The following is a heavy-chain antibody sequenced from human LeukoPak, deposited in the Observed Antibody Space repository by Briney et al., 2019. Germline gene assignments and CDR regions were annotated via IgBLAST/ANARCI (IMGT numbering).Heavy chain of an antibody. Sequence: GGSLRLSCAASGFTFSNFGISWVRQAPGKGLEWVSAISDSGDSTYYADSVKGRFTVSRDNSKNTLYLQMNSLRAEDTAVYYCAKRTSSSLFDYWGQGTLVTVSS. CDR3: AKRTSSSLFDY. CDR2: ISDSGDST. D-gene: IGHD6-13*01. V-gene: IGHV3-23*01. CDR1: GFTFSNFG. J-gene: IGHJ4*02.